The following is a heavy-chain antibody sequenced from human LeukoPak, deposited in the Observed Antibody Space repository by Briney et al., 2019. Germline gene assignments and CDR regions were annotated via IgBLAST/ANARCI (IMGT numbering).Heavy chain of an antibody. V-gene: IGHV3-74*01. CDR3: ARAWGYYDSSGPFDY. CDR2: INSDGSST. J-gene: IGHJ4*02. CDR1: GFSFSSYW. D-gene: IGHD3-22*01. Sequence: GGSLRLSCAASGFSFSSYWMHWVRQAPGKGLVWVSRINSDGSSTTYADSVKGRFTISRDNSKNTLYLQMGSLRAEDMAVYYCARAWGYYDSSGPFDYWGQGTLVTVSS.